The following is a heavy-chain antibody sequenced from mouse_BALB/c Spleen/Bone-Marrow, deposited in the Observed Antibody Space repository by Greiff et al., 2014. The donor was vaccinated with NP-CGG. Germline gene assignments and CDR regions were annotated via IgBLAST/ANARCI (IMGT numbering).Heavy chain of an antibody. V-gene: IGHV5-9-2*01. D-gene: IGHD2-4*01. CDR3: ARHAYYDQTEVSFVY. J-gene: IGHJ3*01. CDR1: GSSFSNYG. Sequence: EVQLVESGGGLVKSGGSLKLSCAASGSSFSNYGMSWVRPTPEKRLEWVATISGDGRYTFYSDSVKGRFTISRDNAKNNLYLQXXXLRXXXXALYYCARHAYYDQTEVSFVYWGQGTLVTVSA. CDR2: ISGDGRYT.